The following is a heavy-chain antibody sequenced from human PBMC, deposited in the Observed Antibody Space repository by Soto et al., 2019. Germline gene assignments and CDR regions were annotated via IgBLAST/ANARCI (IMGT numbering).Heavy chain of an antibody. V-gene: IGHV4-4*02. CDR2: IYHSGST. Sequence: WETLSLTCAVSGCTISGHNWWRLVRHPPGKGLEWIGEIYHSGSTNYNPSLKSRVTISVDKSKNHFFLKLSSVTAADTAVYYCARAGLDSSGCLDYWGQGTRVTVSS. CDR3: ARAGLDSSGCLDY. J-gene: IGHJ4*02. D-gene: IGHD3-22*01. CDR1: GCTISGHNW.